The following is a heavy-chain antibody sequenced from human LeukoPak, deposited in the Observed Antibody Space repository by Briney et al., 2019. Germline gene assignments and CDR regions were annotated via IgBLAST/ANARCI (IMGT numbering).Heavy chain of an antibody. CDR2: IHEDGSDK. CDR3: ARNLRLHTPRTFDI. CDR1: GFTFSRYW. J-gene: IGHJ3*02. D-gene: IGHD5-24*01. V-gene: IGHV3-7*05. Sequence: PGGSLRLSCAASGFTFSRYWMNWVRQAPGQGLEWVANIHEDGSDKYYVDSMKGRFTISRDNAKNSVYLQMNGLRAEDTAVYYCARNLRLHTPRTFDIWGQGTMVTVSS.